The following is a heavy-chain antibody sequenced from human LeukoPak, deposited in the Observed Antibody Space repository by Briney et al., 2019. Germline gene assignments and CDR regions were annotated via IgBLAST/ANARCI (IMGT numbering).Heavy chain of an antibody. D-gene: IGHD3-22*01. J-gene: IGHJ4*02. Sequence: GASVKVSCKASGGTSNSHAISWVRQAPGQGPEWMGRIIPNLGTTNRAQNFQDRVTLTADKSTNTAYMELTSLTSDDTAVHYCATTNDGGGYQWGDFFDFWGQGTLVTVSS. CDR1: GGTSNSHA. CDR2: IIPNLGTT. V-gene: IGHV1-69*04. CDR3: ATTNDGGGYQWGDFFDF.